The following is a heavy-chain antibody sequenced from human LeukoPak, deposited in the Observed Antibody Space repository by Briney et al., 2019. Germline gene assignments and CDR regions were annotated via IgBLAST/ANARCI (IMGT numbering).Heavy chain of an antibody. Sequence: PGGSLRLSCAASGFTFSSYEMNWVRQAPGKGLEWVSYISSSGSTIYYADSVKGRFTISRDNAKNSLYLQMNSLRAEDTAVYYCARDQGADSSGYYYWGQGTLVTVSS. J-gene: IGHJ4*02. CDR1: GFTFSSYE. D-gene: IGHD3-22*01. V-gene: IGHV3-48*03. CDR2: ISSSGSTI. CDR3: ARDQGADSSGYYY.